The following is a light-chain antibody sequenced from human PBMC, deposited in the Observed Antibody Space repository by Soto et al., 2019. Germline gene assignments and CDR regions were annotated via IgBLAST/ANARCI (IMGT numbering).Light chain of an antibody. V-gene: IGKV3-20*01. J-gene: IGKJ5*01. CDR1: QSVSSSY. CDR3: QQYGGSPPIT. Sequence: EIVLTQSPGTLSLSPGERATLSCRAGQSVSSSYLAWYQQKPGQAPRFLIYGASSRATGIPDRFSGSGSGTDFTLTISRLEPEDFAVYYCQQYGGSPPITFGQGTRLEIK. CDR2: GAS.